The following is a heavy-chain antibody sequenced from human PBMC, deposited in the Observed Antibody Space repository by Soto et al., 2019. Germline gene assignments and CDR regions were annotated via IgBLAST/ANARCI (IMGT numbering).Heavy chain of an antibody. Sequence: TSETLSLTCTVSGGSISSSSYYWGWIRQPPGKGLEWIGSIYYSGSTYYNPSLKSRVTISVDTSKNQFSLKLSSVTAADTAVYYWARHFYGEGDYFDYWGQGTLVNVSS. CDR3: ARHFYGEGDYFDY. CDR1: GGSISSSSYY. D-gene: IGHD4-17*01. J-gene: IGHJ4*02. CDR2: IYYSGST. V-gene: IGHV4-39*01.